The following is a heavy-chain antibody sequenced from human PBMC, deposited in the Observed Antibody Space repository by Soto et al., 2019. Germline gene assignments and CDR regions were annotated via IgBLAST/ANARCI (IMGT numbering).Heavy chain of an antibody. CDR3: ARGRYSSSWRNGPYYYYGMDV. CDR2: INHSGST. Sequence: SETLSLTCAVYGGSFGGYYWSWIRQPPGKGLEWIGEINHSGSTNYNPSLKSRVTISVDTSKNQFSLKLSSVTAADTAVYYCARGRYSSSWRNGPYYYYGMDVWGQGTTVTVSS. D-gene: IGHD6-13*01. CDR1: GGSFGGYY. V-gene: IGHV4-34*01. J-gene: IGHJ6*02.